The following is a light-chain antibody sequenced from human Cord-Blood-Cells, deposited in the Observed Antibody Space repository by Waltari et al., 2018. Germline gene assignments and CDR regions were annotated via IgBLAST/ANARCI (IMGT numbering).Light chain of an antibody. CDR2: DAS. CDR3: QQYYNLPMYR. CDR1: QDISNY. J-gene: IGKJ2*03. Sequence: IHFTQSPSPISASLGDTVSITCKASQDISNYLNWYQQKPEKAPKHLNYDASNLETGDPSRFSGSESGTDFTYTIIILQPEDIATYYCQQYYNLPMYRFGQGTKLEIK. V-gene: IGKV1-33*01.